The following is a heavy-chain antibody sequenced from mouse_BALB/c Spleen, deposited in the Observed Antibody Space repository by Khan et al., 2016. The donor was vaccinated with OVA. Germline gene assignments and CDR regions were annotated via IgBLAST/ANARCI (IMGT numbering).Heavy chain of an antibody. CDR3: ARIKKIVASYFDY. CDR2: TNPTNGRT. D-gene: IGHD1-1*01. Sequence: VQLQESGAELVKAGASVKMSCKASGYTFTSYWMHWVKQRPGQGLEWFAETNPTNGRTYYNEKFKSKATLTVDKSSSTAYMLLSGPTFEDSAVDYCARIKKIVASYFDYWGQGTTLTVSS. V-gene: IGHV1S81*02. CDR1: GYTFTSYW. J-gene: IGHJ2*01.